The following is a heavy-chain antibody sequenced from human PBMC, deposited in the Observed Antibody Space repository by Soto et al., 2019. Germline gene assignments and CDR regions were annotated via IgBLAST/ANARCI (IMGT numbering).Heavy chain of an antibody. D-gene: IGHD3-10*01. Sequence: QVQLVQSGAEVKKPGSSVKVSCKASGGTFSSYAINWVRQAPGQGLEWMGGIIRIFGTHDYAQSFQGRVTITEDESTDTAYMKLRSLRSEDTAVYYCARQGSNEYYYYGMDVWGRGTTVTVSS. CDR2: IIRIFGTH. J-gene: IGHJ6*02. CDR1: GGTFSSYA. V-gene: IGHV1-69*12. CDR3: ARQGSNEYYYYGMDV.